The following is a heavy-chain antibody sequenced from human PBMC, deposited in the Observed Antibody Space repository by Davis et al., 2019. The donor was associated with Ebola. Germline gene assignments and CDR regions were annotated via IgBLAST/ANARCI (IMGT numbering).Heavy chain of an antibody. J-gene: IGHJ4*02. Sequence: GESLKISCAASGFTFSSYGMHWVRQAPGKGLEWVAVIWYDGSNKYYADSVKGRFTISRDNSKNTLYLQMNSLRAEDTAVYYCAKDYDFWSGYQYYFDYWGQGTLVTVSS. CDR3: AKDYDFWSGYQYYFDY. V-gene: IGHV3-30*02. D-gene: IGHD3-3*01. CDR2: IWYDGSNK. CDR1: GFTFSSYG.